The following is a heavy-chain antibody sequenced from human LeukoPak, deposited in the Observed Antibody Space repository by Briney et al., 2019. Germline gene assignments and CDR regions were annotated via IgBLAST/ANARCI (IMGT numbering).Heavy chain of an antibody. CDR2: ISYDGSNK. J-gene: IGHJ3*02. CDR1: GFTFSSYW. Sequence: GGSLRLSCAASGFTFSSYWMHWVRQAPGKGLEWVAVISYDGSNKYYADSVKGRFTISRDNSKNTLYLQMNSLRAEDTAVYYCAKERIAVAGRGYAFDIWGQGTMVTVSS. V-gene: IGHV3-30*18. D-gene: IGHD6-19*01. CDR3: AKERIAVAGRGYAFDI.